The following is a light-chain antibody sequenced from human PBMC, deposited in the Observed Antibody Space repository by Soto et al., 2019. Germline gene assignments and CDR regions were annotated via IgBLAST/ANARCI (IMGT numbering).Light chain of an antibody. J-gene: IGKJ1*01. CDR2: AAS. CDR3: QQYYSYPRT. Sequence: AIRMTQSPSSFSASTGDRVTITCRASQGISSYLAWYQQKPGKAPKLLIYAASTLQSGGPSRFSGSGSGTDCTLTISCLQSEDFATYYCQQYYSYPRTFGQGTKVEIK. V-gene: IGKV1-8*01. CDR1: QGISSY.